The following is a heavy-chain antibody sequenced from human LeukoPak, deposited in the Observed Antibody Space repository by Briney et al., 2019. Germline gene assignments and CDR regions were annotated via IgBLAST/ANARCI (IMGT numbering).Heavy chain of an antibody. CDR2: ISSSGTTI. D-gene: IGHD3-22*01. CDR3: ATHYDISGYYY. Sequence: GGSLRLSCAASGFTFSSYEMNWVRQAPGQGLEWVSYISSSGTTIYYADSVKGRFTISRDNAKNSLYLQMNSLRAEDTAVYYCATHYDISGYYYWGQGTLVTVSS. V-gene: IGHV3-48*03. J-gene: IGHJ4*02. CDR1: GFTFSSYE.